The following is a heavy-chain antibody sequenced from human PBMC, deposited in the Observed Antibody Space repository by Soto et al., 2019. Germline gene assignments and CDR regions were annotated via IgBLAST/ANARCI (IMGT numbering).Heavy chain of an antibody. Sequence: GGSLRLSCVASGFTFNTYAMSWVRQAPGNGLGWVSSISGNVGSTDYADSVKGRFTISRDNSENTLYLQMDSLRVEDTAVYYCVKDRGFIAGRPNNRFDSWGQGILVTVSS. V-gene: IGHV3-23*01. CDR1: GFTFNTYA. CDR2: ISGNVGST. CDR3: VKDRGFIAGRPNNRFDS. D-gene: IGHD6-6*01. J-gene: IGHJ5*01.